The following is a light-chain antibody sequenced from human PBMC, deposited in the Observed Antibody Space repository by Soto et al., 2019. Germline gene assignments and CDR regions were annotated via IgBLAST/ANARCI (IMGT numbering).Light chain of an antibody. J-gene: IGKJ4*01. CDR1: RSLLHSSGYNY. V-gene: IGKV2-28*01. CDR2: LGS. CDR3: MQPLQTPLT. Sequence: VLTQSPLSLPVTPGEPASISCRSSRSLLHSSGYNYLNWYLQRPGQPPHLLIYLGSNRAPGVPDRFSGSGSGTDFTLTISRVEAEDVGVYYCMQPLQTPLTFGGGTKVDI.